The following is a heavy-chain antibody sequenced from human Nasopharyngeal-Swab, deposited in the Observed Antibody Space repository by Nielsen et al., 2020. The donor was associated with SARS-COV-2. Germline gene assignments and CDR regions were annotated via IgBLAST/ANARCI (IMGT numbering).Heavy chain of an antibody. J-gene: IGHJ6*02. V-gene: IGHV3-74*01. Sequence: GESLKISCAASGFTFSSYWMHWVRQAPGKGLVWVSRINSDGSSTSYADSVKGRFTISRDNAKNTLYLQMNSLRAEDTAVYYCAKERWQYGMDVWGQGTTVTVSS. CDR3: AKERWQYGMDV. CDR2: INSDGSST. CDR1: GFTFSSYW. D-gene: IGHD4-23*01.